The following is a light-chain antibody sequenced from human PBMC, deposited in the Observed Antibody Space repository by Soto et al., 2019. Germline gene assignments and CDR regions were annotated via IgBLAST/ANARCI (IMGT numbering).Light chain of an antibody. CDR1: SSDIGAYDY. CDR2: EVN. V-gene: IGLV2-14*01. Sequence: QSALTQPASLSGSPGQSITISCTGTSSDIGAYDYVSWFQQHPGKAHQLMISEVNNRPAGVSSRFSGSKSGNTAYLTISVLQVEDEAEYFCVSFTTTSTHVFGTGTKLTVL. CDR3: VSFTTTSTHV. J-gene: IGLJ1*01.